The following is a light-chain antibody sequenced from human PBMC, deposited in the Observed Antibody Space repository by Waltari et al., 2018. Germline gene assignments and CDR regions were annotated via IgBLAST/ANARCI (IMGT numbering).Light chain of an antibody. CDR2: GAS. CDR3: QHYNNWPRT. V-gene: IGKV3-15*01. J-gene: IGKJ1*01. CDR1: QSVSSN. Sequence: EIVMTQSPATLSVSPGERATLSCRASQSVSSNLAWYQQKPGQAPRLRIYGASTRATGIPARFSGSGSGTEFTLTISSLQSEDFAVYYCQHYNNWPRTFGQGTKVEI.